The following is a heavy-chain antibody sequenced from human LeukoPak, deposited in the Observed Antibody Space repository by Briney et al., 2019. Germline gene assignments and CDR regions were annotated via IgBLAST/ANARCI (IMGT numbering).Heavy chain of an antibody. Sequence: GGSLRLSCAASGFTLDDHGMSWARQAPGKGLESVSGINWSGGRAGYADSVKGRFTSSRDNAEKSLYLKMNSLRVEDTALYYCARVQRELMWYYFDYWGQGTLVTVSS. J-gene: IGHJ4*02. CDR2: INWSGGRA. D-gene: IGHD1-1*01. V-gene: IGHV3-20*04. CDR3: ARVQRELMWYYFDY. CDR1: GFTLDDHG.